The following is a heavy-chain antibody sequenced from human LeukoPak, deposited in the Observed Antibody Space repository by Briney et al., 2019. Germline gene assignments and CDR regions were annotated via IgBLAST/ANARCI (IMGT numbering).Heavy chain of an antibody. Sequence: GGSLRLSCSASGFPFSRYGMQWVRQAPGKGLEYVAAIRNDGGSTHYADSVKGRFSISRDNSKNMPYLQMSSLRAEDTAVYYCVKRGSGSYYFDYWGQGTLVTVSS. V-gene: IGHV3-64D*09. J-gene: IGHJ4*02. CDR1: GFPFSRYG. CDR2: IRNDGGST. D-gene: IGHD1-26*01. CDR3: VKRGSGSYYFDY.